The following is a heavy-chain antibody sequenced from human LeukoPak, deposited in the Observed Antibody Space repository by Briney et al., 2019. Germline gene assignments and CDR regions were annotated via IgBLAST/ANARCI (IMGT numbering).Heavy chain of an antibody. CDR2: IHRDETT. J-gene: IGHJ4*02. CDR1: GFTVSNNY. CDR3: ARDYYGSGSYQFDY. V-gene: IGHV3-66*01. Sequence: PGGSLRLSCAASGFTVSNNYMNWVRQAPGKGLEWVSAIHRDETTHYADSVKGRFTISRDNSKNTLFLQMTDLRAEDTAVYYCARDYYGSGSYQFDYWGQGTLVTASS. D-gene: IGHD3-10*01.